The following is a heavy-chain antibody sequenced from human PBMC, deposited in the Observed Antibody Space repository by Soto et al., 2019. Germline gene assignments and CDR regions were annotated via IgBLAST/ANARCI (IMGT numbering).Heavy chain of an antibody. J-gene: IGHJ4*02. CDR3: ARDRWDYYDSSGYHDY. CDR1: GYSISSGYY. Sequence: SETMYITCAVSGYSISSGYYWGWIRQPPGKGLEWIGSIYHSGSTYYNPSLKSRVTISVDTSKNQFSLTLSSVTAADTAVYYCARDRWDYYDSSGYHDYWGQGTLVTVSS. D-gene: IGHD3-22*01. CDR2: IYHSGST. V-gene: IGHV4-38-2*02.